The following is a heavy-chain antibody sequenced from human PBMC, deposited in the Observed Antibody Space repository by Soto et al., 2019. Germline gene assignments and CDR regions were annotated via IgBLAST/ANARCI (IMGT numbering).Heavy chain of an antibody. J-gene: IGHJ6*02. Sequence: GSLRLSCAASGFTVSSNYMSWVRQAPGKGLEWVSVIYSGGSTYYADSVKGRFTISRDNSKNTLYLQMNSLRAEDTAVYYCARGAWSYGSGSWLYYYYGMDVWGQATTVTVSS. V-gene: IGHV3-53*01. CDR2: IYSGGST. D-gene: IGHD3-10*01. CDR3: ARGAWSYGSGSWLYYYYGMDV. CDR1: GFTVSSNY.